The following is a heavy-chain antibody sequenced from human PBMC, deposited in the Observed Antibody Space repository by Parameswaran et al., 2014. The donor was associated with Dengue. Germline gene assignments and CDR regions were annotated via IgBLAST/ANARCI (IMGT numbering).Heavy chain of an antibody. D-gene: IGHD3-22*01. CDR3: ARGVNCYDSSNYFSANWFDP. CDR2: IIPIFGTT. Sequence: WVRQAPGQGLEWMGGIIPIFGTTNYAEKFQGRVTITADESTSTAYMELSSLRSEDTAVYYCARGVNCYDSSNYFSANWFDPWGQGTLVTVSS. V-gene: IGHV1-69*01. J-gene: IGHJ5*02.